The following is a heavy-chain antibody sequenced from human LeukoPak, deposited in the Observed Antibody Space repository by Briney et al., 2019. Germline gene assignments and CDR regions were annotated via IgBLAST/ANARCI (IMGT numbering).Heavy chain of an antibody. V-gene: IGHV3-30*02. CDR3: VRGLISAAGTFDY. D-gene: IGHD6-13*01. CDR2: IHYDGSSV. CDR1: GFIFSSFG. J-gene: IGHJ4*02. Sequence: GGSLRLSCAASGFIFSSFGMHWVRQAPGKGLEWAAFIHYDGSSVHYADSVKGRFTISRDNSKNTLYLQMNSLREEDTAVYYCVRGLISAAGTFDYWGQGTLVTVSS.